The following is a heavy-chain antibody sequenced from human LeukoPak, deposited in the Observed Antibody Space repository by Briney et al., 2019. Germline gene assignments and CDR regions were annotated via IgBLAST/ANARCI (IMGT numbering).Heavy chain of an antibody. CDR3: ARRLLWFGVDY. D-gene: IGHD3-10*01. J-gene: IGHJ4*02. Sequence: SETLSLTCAVYGGSFSGYYWSWIRQPPGKGLEWIGEINHSGSTNYNPSLKGRVTISVDTSKNQFSLKLSSVTAADTAVYYCARRLLWFGVDYWGQGTLVTVSS. CDR1: GGSFSGYY. V-gene: IGHV4-34*01. CDR2: INHSGST.